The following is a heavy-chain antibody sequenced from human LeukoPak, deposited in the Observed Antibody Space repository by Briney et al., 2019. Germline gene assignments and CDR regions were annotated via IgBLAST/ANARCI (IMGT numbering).Heavy chain of an antibody. CDR3: ARHVIVVGPSGRFDS. D-gene: IGHD3-22*01. CDR2: IYYSGST. CDR1: GGSISSSSYY. V-gene: IGHV4-39*01. Sequence: SETLSLTCAVSGGSISSSSYYWGWIRQPPGKGLEWIGSIYYSGSTYYNPSLKSRVTISVDTSKNQFSLKLSSVTAADTAVYYCARHVIVVGPSGRFDSWGQGTMVSVSS. J-gene: IGHJ3*02.